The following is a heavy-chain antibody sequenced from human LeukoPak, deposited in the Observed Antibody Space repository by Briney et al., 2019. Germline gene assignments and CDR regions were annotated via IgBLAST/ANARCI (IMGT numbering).Heavy chain of an antibody. CDR2: ISWNSGSI. D-gene: IGHD3-3*01. J-gene: IGHJ4*02. Sequence: GGSLRLSCAASGFTFSSYWMSWVRHAPGKGLEWVSGISWNSGSIGYADSVKGRFTISRDNAKNSLYLQMNSLGAEDTALYYCAKAPNYDFWSGYYYFDYWGQGTLVTVSS. CDR3: AKAPNYDFWSGYYYFDY. CDR1: GFTFSSYW. V-gene: IGHV3-9*01.